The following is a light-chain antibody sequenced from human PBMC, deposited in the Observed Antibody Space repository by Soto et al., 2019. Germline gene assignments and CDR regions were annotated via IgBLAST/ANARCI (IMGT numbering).Light chain of an antibody. CDR2: EVS. V-gene: IGLV2-14*01. CDR1: SSDIGTYNY. Sequence: QSALTQPASVSGSPGQSITISCTGTSSDIGTYNYVSWYQQHPGKAPKLMIYEVSNRPSGVSDRFSGSKSGNTASLVISGLQAEDEADYYCSSYRNNDALLFGGGTKLTVL. CDR3: SSYRNNDALL. J-gene: IGLJ3*02.